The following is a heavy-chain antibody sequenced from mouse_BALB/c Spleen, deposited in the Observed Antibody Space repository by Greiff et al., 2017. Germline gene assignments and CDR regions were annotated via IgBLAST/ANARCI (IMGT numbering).Heavy chain of an antibody. Sequence: DVMLVESGGGLVQPGGSLKLSCAASGFTFSSYTMSWVRQTPEKRLEWVAYISNGGGSTYYPDTVKGRFTISRDNAKNTLYLQMSSLKSEDTAMYYCARQGGGYWGQGTLVTVSA. CDR3: ARQGGGY. CDR1: GFTFSSYT. V-gene: IGHV5-12-2*01. CDR2: ISNGGGST. J-gene: IGHJ3*01.